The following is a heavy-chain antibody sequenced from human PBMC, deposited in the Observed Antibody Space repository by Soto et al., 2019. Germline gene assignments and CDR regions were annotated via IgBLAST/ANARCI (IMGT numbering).Heavy chain of an antibody. CDR2: ISAYNGNT. J-gene: IGHJ4*02. CDR1: GYTFTSYG. D-gene: IGHD2-15*01. CDR3: ARQGCSGGSCYRFDY. Sequence: ASVKVSCKASGYTFTSYGISWVRQAPGQGLEWMGWISAYNGNTNYAQKFQGRVTMTTDTSTSTAYMELRSLRSDDTAVYYCARQGCSGGSCYRFDYWGQGTQVTVYS. V-gene: IGHV1-18*01.